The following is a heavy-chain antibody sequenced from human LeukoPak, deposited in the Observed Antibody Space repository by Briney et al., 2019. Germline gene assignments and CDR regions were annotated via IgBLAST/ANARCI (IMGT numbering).Heavy chain of an antibody. J-gene: IGHJ5*02. CDR2: IYTSGST. CDR1: GGSISNYY. V-gene: IGHV4-4*07. CDR3: ARDIIAANWFDP. Sequence: ASETLSLTCTVSGGSISNYYWTWIRQPAGKGLEWIGRIYTSGSTNYNPSLKSRVTMSVDTSKNQFSLKLSSVTAADTAVYYCARDIIAANWFDPWGQGTLVTVPS. D-gene: IGHD6-13*01.